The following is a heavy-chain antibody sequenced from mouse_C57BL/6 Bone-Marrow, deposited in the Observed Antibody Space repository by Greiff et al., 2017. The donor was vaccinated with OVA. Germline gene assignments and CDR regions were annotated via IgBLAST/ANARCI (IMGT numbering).Heavy chain of an antibody. CDR2: IHPNSGST. CDR3: ARRIYYGPFAY. CDR1: GYTFTSYW. D-gene: IGHD2-1*01. V-gene: IGHV1-64*01. Sequence: QVQLQQSGAELVKPGASVKLSYKASGYTFTSYWMHWVKQRPGQGLEWIGMIHPNSGSTNYNEKFKSKATLTVDKSSSTAYMQLSSLTSEDSAVYYCARRIYYGPFAYWGQGTLVTVSA. J-gene: IGHJ3*01.